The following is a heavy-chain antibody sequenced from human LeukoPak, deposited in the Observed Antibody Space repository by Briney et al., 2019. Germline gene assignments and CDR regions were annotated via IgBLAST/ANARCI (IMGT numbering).Heavy chain of an antibody. D-gene: IGHD3-10*01. V-gene: IGHV3-48*03. J-gene: IGHJ4*02. CDR2: ISSSGGPI. CDR1: GFTFSSYA. CDR3: ARDQDFGSGSYYGTFDY. Sequence: PGGSLRLSRAASGFTFSSYAMNWVRQAPGKGLEWVSFISSSGGPIHYADSVKGRFTISRDNAKNSLYLQMNSLRAEDTAIYYCARDQDFGSGSYYGTFDYWGQGTLVTVSP.